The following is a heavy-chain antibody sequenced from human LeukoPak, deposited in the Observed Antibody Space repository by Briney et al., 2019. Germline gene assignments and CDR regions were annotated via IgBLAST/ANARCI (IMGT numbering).Heavy chain of an antibody. Sequence: GGSLRLSCVVSGFTFSSYGMHWVRQAPGKGLEWVSSISSRSIYINYADSVKGRFTISRDNAKNSLYLQMNSLRAEDTAVYYCARDPYSGSYGDYYYYYMDLWGQGTTVTISS. CDR3: ARDPYSGSYGDYYYYYMDL. CDR2: ISSRSIYI. V-gene: IGHV3-21*01. J-gene: IGHJ6*03. CDR1: GFTFSSYG. D-gene: IGHD1-26*01.